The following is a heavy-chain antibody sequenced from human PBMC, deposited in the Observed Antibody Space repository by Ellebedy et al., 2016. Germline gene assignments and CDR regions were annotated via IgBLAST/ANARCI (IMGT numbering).Heavy chain of an antibody. CDR2: IYYSGST. Sequence: SETLSLTXTVSGGSISSSSYYWGWIRQPPGKGLEWIGSIYYSGSTYYNPSLKSRVTISVDTSKNQFSLKLSSVTAADTAVYYCARVAGVRGIILNYYYYGMDVWGQGTTVTVSS. V-gene: IGHV4-39*01. CDR1: GGSISSSSYY. J-gene: IGHJ6*02. CDR3: ARVAGVRGIILNYYYYGMDV. D-gene: IGHD3-10*01.